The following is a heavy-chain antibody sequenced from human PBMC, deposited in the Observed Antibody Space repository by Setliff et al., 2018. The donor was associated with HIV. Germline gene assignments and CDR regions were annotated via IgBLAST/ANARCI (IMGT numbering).Heavy chain of an antibody. Sequence: GGSLRLSCAASGFTFSSYSMNWVRQAPGKGLEWVSSISSSSSYIYYADSVKGRFTISRDNAKNSLYLQMNSLRAEDTAVYYCARSFNAYYDFWSGPSDYLGQGTLVTVSS. CDR3: ARSFNAYYDFWSGPSDY. D-gene: IGHD3-3*01. J-gene: IGHJ4*02. CDR2: ISSSSSYI. CDR1: GFTFSSYS. V-gene: IGHV3-21*01.